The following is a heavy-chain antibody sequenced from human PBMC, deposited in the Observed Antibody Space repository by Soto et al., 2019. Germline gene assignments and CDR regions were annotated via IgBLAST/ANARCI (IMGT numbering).Heavy chain of an antibody. D-gene: IGHD1-7*01. J-gene: IGHJ6*02. CDR3: ARDRPASRELRVLDYYYYYGMDV. CDR1: GFTFSSYA. Sequence: GWALRLSCAASGFTFSSYAMHWVRQAPGKGLEWVAVISYDGSNKYYADSVKGRFTISRDNSKNTLYLQMNSLRAEDTAVYYCARDRPASRELRVLDYYYYYGMDVWGQGTTVTAP. CDR2: ISYDGSNK. V-gene: IGHV3-30-3*01.